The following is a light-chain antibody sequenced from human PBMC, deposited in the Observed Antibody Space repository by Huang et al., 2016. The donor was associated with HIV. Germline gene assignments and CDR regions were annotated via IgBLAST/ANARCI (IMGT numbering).Light chain of an antibody. V-gene: IGKV3-11*01. J-gene: IGKJ1*01. CDR1: QSVGSY. CDR2: DAS. Sequence: EIVLTQSPVTLSLSPGERATLSCRASQSVGSYLAWYQQKPGQAPRLLIYDASNRATGIPARFSSSGSGTDFTLSINSLEPEDFASYYCQQRTNWPRTFGQGTKVEIK. CDR3: QQRTNWPRT.